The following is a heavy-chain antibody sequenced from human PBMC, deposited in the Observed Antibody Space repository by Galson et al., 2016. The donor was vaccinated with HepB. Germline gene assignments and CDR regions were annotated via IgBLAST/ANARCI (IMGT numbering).Heavy chain of an antibody. CDR3: ARWGYLHGGEPLDYGMDV. V-gene: IGHV5-51*01. Sequence: QSGAEVKKPGESLRISCKGSGYSFSDYWIGWVRQMPGRGLELMGIFYPGRSETRYSPSFQGQVTLSGGKSIDTAYLQWSSLKASDTARYYWARWGYLHGGEPLDYGMDVWGQGTAVTVAS. CDR1: GYSFSDYW. J-gene: IGHJ6*02. CDR2: FYPGRSET. D-gene: IGHD2-21*01.